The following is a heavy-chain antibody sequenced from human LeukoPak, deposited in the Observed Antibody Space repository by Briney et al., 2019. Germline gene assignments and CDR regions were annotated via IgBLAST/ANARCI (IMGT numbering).Heavy chain of an antibody. CDR1: GYTFTSYN. Sequence: GASVKVSCKASGYTFTSYNMHWVRQAPGQGLEWMGIINPRGGSTSYAQEFQGRVTMTRDTSTSTVYMELSSLRSEDTAVYYCARAGDYGDSGFDMDVWGQGTTVTVSS. CDR3: ARAGDYGDSGFDMDV. J-gene: IGHJ6*02. D-gene: IGHD4-17*01. V-gene: IGHV1-46*01. CDR2: INPRGGST.